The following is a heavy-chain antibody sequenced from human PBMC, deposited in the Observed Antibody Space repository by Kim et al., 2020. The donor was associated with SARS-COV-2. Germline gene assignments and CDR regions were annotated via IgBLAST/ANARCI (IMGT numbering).Heavy chain of an antibody. D-gene: IGHD3-22*01. J-gene: IGHJ3*02. CDR2: IYSGGST. CDR1: GFTVSSNY. CDR3: ATSLYYYDSSGYYRDAFDI. Sequence: GGSLRLSCAASGFTVSSNYMSWVRQAPGKGLEWVSVIYSGGSTYYADSVKGRFTISRDNSKNTLYLQMNSLRAEDTAVYYCATSLYYYDSSGYYRDAFDIWGQGTMVTVSS. V-gene: IGHV3-66*02.